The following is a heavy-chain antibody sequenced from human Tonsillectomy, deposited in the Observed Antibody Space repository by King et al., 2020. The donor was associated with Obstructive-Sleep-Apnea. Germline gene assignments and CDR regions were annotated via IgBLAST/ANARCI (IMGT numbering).Heavy chain of an antibody. Sequence: VQLVESGGVVVQPGGSLRLSCAASGFTFDDYTMHWVRQAPGKGLEWVSLITWDGRKTYYIDSVKGRFTISRDNRKNSLYLQMNNLRTEDTALYYCAKGSFVRGQKIETWGQGTLVTVSS. CDR2: ITWDGRKT. J-gene: IGHJ5*02. CDR3: AKGSFVRGQKIET. D-gene: IGHD3-10*01. CDR1: GFTFDDYT. V-gene: IGHV3-43*01.